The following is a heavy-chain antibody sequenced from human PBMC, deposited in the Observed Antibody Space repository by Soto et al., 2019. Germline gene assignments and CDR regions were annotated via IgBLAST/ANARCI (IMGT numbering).Heavy chain of an antibody. CDR1: GFTFDDYA. CDR2: ISWNSGSI. D-gene: IGHD2-2*01. V-gene: IGHV3-9*01. Sequence: EVQLVESGGGLVQPGRSLRLSCAASGFTFDDYAMHWVRQAPGKGLEWVSGISWNSGSIGYADSVKGRFIISRDNAKNSLYLQMNSLRAEDTALYYCAKDGGSSTSWPYDAFDIWGQGTMVTVSS. CDR3: AKDGGSSTSWPYDAFDI. J-gene: IGHJ3*02.